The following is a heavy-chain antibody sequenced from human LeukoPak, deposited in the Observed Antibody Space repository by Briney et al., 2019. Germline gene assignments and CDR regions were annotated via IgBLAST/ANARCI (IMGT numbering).Heavy chain of an antibody. D-gene: IGHD2-21*02. CDR3: ARRSAYCGGDCSYYFDY. CDR1: GYSFTSYW. V-gene: IGHV5-51*01. J-gene: IGHJ4*02. Sequence: GESLKISCKGSGYSFTSYWIGWVRQMPGKGLEWMGIIYPGDSDTRYSPSFQGQVTISADKSISTAYLQWSSLKASDTAMYYCARRSAYCGGDCSYYFDYWGQGTLVTVSS. CDR2: IYPGDSDT.